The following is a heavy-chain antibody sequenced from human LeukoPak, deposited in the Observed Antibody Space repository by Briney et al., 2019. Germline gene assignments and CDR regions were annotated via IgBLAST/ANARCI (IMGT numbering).Heavy chain of an antibody. V-gene: IGHV3-15*01. CDR1: GFTFSNAW. Sequence: GESLKISCAASGFTFSNAWMSWVRQAPGKGLEWVGRIKSKTDGGTTDYAAPVKGRFTISRDDSKNTLYLQMNSLKTEDTAVYYCTTGYTYASGAAWGQGTLVTVSS. D-gene: IGHD3-10*01. CDR3: TTGYTYASGAA. J-gene: IGHJ5*02. CDR2: IKSKTDGGTT.